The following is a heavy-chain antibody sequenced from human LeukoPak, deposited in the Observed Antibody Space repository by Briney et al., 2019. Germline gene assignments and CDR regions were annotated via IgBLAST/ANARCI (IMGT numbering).Heavy chain of an antibody. J-gene: IGHJ4*02. CDR3: ASFEYKYSF. Sequence: PGGSLRLSCEASGVTFSDFWMTWVRQAPGKGLEWVATMNQDESQKYYVDSVKGRFTISRDNAKNALFLQMNSLRGEDTAIYYCASFEYKYSFGGQGTLDTVSS. D-gene: IGHD2/OR15-2a*01. CDR2: MNQDESQK. V-gene: IGHV3-7*01. CDR1: GVTFSDFW.